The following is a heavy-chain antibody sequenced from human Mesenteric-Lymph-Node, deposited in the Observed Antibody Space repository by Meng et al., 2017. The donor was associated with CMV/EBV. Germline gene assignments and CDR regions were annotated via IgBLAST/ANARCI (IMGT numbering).Heavy chain of an antibody. CDR3: AREDYGVRGATMRGNFDY. D-gene: IGHD3-10*01. J-gene: IGHJ4*02. Sequence: FAGYWIGGVRQMTGKGLEWIGVIYPGDYETTYSPSFQGQVTISADKSISTAYMQWRSLKASDTAMYYCAREDYGVRGATMRGNFDYWGQGTLVTVSS. CDR2: IYPGDYET. V-gene: IGHV5-51*01. CDR1: FAGYW.